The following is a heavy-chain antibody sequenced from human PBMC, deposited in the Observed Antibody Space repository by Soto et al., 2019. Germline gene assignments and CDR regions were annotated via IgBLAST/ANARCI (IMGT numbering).Heavy chain of an antibody. Sequence: GASVKVSCKASGYTFSSYAISWVRQAPGQGLEWMGRIIPILGIANYAQKFQGRVTITADKSTSTAYMELSSLRSEDTAVYYCARDPSIAVAGLLFDYWGQGTLVTVSS. CDR1: GYTFSSYA. CDR2: IIPILGIA. V-gene: IGHV1-69*04. CDR3: ARDPSIAVAGLLFDY. D-gene: IGHD6-19*01. J-gene: IGHJ4*02.